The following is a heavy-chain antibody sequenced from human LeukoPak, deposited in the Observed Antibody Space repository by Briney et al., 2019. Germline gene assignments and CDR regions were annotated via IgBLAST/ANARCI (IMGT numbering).Heavy chain of an antibody. Sequence: ASVKVSCKASGYTFTGYYMHWVRQAPGQGLEWMGWINPNSGGTNYAQKFQGRVTMTRDTSISTAYVELSRLTSDDTAVYYCARELFTPVRFSSSSSDFEYWGQGTLVTVSS. CDR3: ARELFTPVRFSSSSSDFEY. V-gene: IGHV1-2*02. CDR2: INPNSGGT. D-gene: IGHD6-6*01. CDR1: GYTFTGYY. J-gene: IGHJ4*02.